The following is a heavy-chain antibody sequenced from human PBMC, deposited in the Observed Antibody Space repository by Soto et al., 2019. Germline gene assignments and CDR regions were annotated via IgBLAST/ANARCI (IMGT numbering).Heavy chain of an antibody. V-gene: IGHV1-18*04. D-gene: IGHD3-22*01. CDR3: ARINLSYDSSGYVDL. Sequence: VASVKVSCKASGYTFTSYGISWVRQAPGQGREWMGWISAYSGDRNYAQKFQGRVTMTTDTSTSTVYMDLSSLRSEDTAVYFCARINLSYDSSGYVDLWGQGTLVTVSS. J-gene: IGHJ5*02. CDR2: ISAYSGDR. CDR1: GYTFTSYG.